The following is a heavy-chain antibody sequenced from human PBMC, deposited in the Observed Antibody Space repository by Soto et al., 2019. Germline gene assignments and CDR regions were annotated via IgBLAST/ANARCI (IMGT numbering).Heavy chain of an antibody. Sequence: PGGSLRLSCAASGFTFSSYGMHWVRQAPGKGLEWVAVIWYDGSNKYYADSVKGRFTISRDNSKNTLYLQMNSLRAEDTAVYYCARGPPNRYWYFDLWGRGTLVTVSS. J-gene: IGHJ2*01. CDR3: ARGPPNRYWYFDL. CDR2: IWYDGSNK. V-gene: IGHV3-33*01. CDR1: GFTFSSYG.